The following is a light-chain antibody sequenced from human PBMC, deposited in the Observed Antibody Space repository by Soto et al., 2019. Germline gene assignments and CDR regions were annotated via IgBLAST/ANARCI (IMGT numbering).Light chain of an antibody. CDR1: QSVSSSF. CDR3: HQYGSSPLT. J-gene: IGKJ4*02. Sequence: EIVLTQSPGTLSLSPGERATLSCRASQSVSSSFLACYQQKPGQAPRLLIYGASSRATGIPDRFSGSGSGTAFTLTISRLEPEVVGVYYCHQYGSSPLTCGGGTKVEIK. CDR2: GAS. V-gene: IGKV3-20*01.